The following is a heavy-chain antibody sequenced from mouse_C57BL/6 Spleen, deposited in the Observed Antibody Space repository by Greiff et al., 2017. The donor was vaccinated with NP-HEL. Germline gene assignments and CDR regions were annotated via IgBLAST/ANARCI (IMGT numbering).Heavy chain of an antibody. CDR1: GFTFSDYG. CDR3: ARDHYYGSSSYYFDY. CDR2: ISSGSSTI. D-gene: IGHD1-1*01. J-gene: IGHJ2*01. Sequence: EVQLVESGGGLVKPGGSLKLSCAASGFTFSDYGMHWVRQAPEKGLEWVAYISSGSSTISYADTVKGRFTISRDNAKNTLFLQMTSLRSEDTAMYYCARDHYYGSSSYYFDYWGQGTTLTVSS. V-gene: IGHV5-17*01.